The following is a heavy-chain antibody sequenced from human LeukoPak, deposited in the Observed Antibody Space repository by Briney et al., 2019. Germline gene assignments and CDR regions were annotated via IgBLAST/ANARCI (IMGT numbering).Heavy chain of an antibody. D-gene: IGHD2-15*01. V-gene: IGHV3-74*01. CDR1: GFTFSSYW. CDR2: INTDGSST. J-gene: IGHJ5*02. CDR3: ARGVVVVAANLNWFDP. Sequence: GGSLRLSCAASGFTFSSYWMHWVRQAPGKGLVWVSRINTDGSSTSYADSVKGRFTISRDNAKNTLYLQMNSLRAEDTAVYYCARGVVVVAANLNWFDPWGQGTLVTASS.